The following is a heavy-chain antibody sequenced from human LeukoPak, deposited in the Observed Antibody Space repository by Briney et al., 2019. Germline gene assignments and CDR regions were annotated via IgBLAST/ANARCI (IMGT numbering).Heavy chain of an antibody. D-gene: IGHD3-10*01. CDR2: IYYSGST. CDR1: GGSISSYY. J-gene: IGHJ4*02. CDR3: ARGFGEWDFDY. V-gene: IGHV4-59*01. Sequence: PSETLSLTCTVSGGSISSYYWSWIRQPPGKGLEWIGYIYYSGSTNYNPSLKSRVTISVDTSKNQFSLKLSSVTAADTAVYYCARGFGEWDFDYWGQGTLVTVSS.